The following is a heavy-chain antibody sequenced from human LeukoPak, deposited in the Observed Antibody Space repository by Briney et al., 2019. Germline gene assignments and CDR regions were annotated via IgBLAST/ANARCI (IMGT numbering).Heavy chain of an antibody. CDR2: IIPIFGTA. D-gene: IGHD3-16*02. J-gene: IGHJ4*02. V-gene: IGHV1-69*13. CDR3: ASTPLHYDYVWGSYRPLDY. CDR1: GGTFSSYA. Sequence: ASVKVSCKASGGTFSSYAISWVRQAPGQGLEWMGGIIPIFGTANYAQKFQGRVTITADESTSTAYMEQSSLRSEDTAVYYCASTPLHYDYVWGSYRPLDYWGQGTLVTVSS.